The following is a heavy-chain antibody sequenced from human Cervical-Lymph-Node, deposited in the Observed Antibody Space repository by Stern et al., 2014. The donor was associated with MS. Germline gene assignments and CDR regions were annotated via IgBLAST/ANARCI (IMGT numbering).Heavy chain of an antibody. Sequence: QVQLQESGPGLVKPSQTLSLTCTVSGGSVSTYNYYWTWIRQPAGKGLEWIGRIYASGNTNYNPSLKGRVTISLDTSRNQFSLKLTSVTAADTAVYYCATSGGRRGDFRDYWGQGTLVTVSS. V-gene: IGHV4-61*02. CDR3: ATSGGRRGDFRDY. J-gene: IGHJ4*02. CDR1: GGSVSTYNYY. D-gene: IGHD4-17*01. CDR2: IYASGNT.